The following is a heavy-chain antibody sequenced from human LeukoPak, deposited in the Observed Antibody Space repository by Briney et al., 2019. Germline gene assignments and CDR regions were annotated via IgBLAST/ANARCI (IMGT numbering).Heavy chain of an antibody. J-gene: IGHJ6*03. D-gene: IGHD5-12*01. CDR2: IYHTGKT. V-gene: IGHV4-59*12. Sequence: SETLSLTCTVSGGSISSYYWSWIRQPPGKGLEWIGSIYHTGKTYYNPSLKSRVTISVDTSKNQFSLKLSSVTAADTAVYYCARVSSVWMKDYYYYMDVWGKGTTVTVSS. CDR1: GGSISSYY. CDR3: ARVSSVWMKDYYYYMDV.